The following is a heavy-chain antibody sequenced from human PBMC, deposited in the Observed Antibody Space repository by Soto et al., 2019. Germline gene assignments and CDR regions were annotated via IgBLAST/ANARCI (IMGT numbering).Heavy chain of an antibody. Sequence: QVPLVQSGAEVKKPGASVKVSCKASGYTFTSYGISWVRQAPGQGLEWMAWISAYNGNTNYAQKLQGRVTMTTDTSTSTAYMELRSLRSDDTAVYYCARDRGSSWRMNYYYYGMDVWGQGTTVTVSS. D-gene: IGHD6-13*01. CDR3: ARDRGSSWRMNYYYYGMDV. CDR1: GYTFTSYG. J-gene: IGHJ6*02. CDR2: ISAYNGNT. V-gene: IGHV1-18*01.